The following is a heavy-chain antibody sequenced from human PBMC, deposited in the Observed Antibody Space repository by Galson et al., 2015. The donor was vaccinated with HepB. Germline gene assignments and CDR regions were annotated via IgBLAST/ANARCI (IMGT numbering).Heavy chain of an antibody. Sequence: QSGAEVKKPEESLRISCKGSGYSFTSYWISWVRQMPGKGLEWMGRIDPSDSYTNYSPSFQGHVTISADKSISTAYLQWSSLKASDTAMYYCARAITMVRGVMSYYYYGMDVWGQGTTVTVSS. CDR3: ARAITMVRGVMSYYYYGMDV. V-gene: IGHV5-10-1*01. D-gene: IGHD3-10*01. CDR2: IDPSDSYT. CDR1: GYSFTSYW. J-gene: IGHJ6*02.